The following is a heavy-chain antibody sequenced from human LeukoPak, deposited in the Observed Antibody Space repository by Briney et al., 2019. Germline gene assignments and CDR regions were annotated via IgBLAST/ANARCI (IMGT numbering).Heavy chain of an antibody. CDR1: GGSISNYY. CDR3: ARSAAVLLWFGERQDLYYFDY. J-gene: IGHJ4*02. CDR2: LHYSGST. Sequence: SETLSLTCTVSGGSISNYYWSWIRQPPGKGLEWIGYLHYSGSTDSNPSLKSRVTISVDTSKNQFSLKLSSVTAADTAVYYCARSAAVLLWFGERQDLYYFDYWGQGTLVIVSS. D-gene: IGHD3-10*01. V-gene: IGHV4-59*12.